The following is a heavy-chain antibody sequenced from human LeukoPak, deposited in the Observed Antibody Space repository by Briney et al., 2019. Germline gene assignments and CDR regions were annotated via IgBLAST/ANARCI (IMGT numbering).Heavy chain of an antibody. CDR1: GYRFTTFW. CDR3: ARRKGVGGNQLYNWFDP. D-gene: IGHD1-14*01. Sequence: GESLKISCKGSGYRFTTFWIGWVRHMPGKGLQWLGIIYPGDSVTRYSPSFQGQVTISADKSISTAYLQWSSLKASDTAMYYCARRKGVGGNQLYNWFDPWGQGTLVTVSS. V-gene: IGHV5-51*01. J-gene: IGHJ5*02. CDR2: IYPGDSVT.